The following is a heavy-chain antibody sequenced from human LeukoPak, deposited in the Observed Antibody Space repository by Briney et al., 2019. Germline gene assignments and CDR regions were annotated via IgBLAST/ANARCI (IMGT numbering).Heavy chain of an antibody. Sequence: PSETLSLTCTVSGGSISSYYWSWIRQPPGKGLEWIGEINHGGSTNYNPSLKSRVTISVDTSKNQFSLKLSSVTAADTAVYYCARGQDSSGWFGTLNYWGQGTLVTVSS. V-gene: IGHV4-34*01. CDR3: ARGQDSSGWFGTLNY. J-gene: IGHJ4*02. D-gene: IGHD6-19*01. CDR2: INHGGST. CDR1: GGSISSYY.